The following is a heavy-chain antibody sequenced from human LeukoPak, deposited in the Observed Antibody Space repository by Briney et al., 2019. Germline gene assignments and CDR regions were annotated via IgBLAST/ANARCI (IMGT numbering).Heavy chain of an antibody. CDR3: ARWNYDNGAYYLDY. V-gene: IGHV3-7*01. J-gene: IGHJ4*02. CDR2: IKGDGSEK. Sequence: PGGSLRLSCAASGFTFRSYGMHWVRQAPGKGLEWVANIKGDGSEKYYVDSVKGRFTISRDNAKTSLYLQMNSLRAEDTAVYYCARWNYDNGAYYLDYWGRGTLVTVSS. D-gene: IGHD3-22*01. CDR1: GFTFRSYG.